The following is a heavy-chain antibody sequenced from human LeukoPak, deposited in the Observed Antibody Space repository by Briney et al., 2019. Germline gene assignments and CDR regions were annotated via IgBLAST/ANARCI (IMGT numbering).Heavy chain of an antibody. CDR2: ITGSGDNT. CDR3: TKMQGYFDL. V-gene: IGHV3-23*01. Sequence: GGSLRLSCAASGFTFTSQGMAWVRQAPAKGLEWVSAITGSGDNTYYADSVKGRFTTSRNNSKNTLYLQMNSLSAEETAVYYCTKMQGYFDLWGRGTLVTVSS. CDR1: GFTFTSQG. J-gene: IGHJ2*01.